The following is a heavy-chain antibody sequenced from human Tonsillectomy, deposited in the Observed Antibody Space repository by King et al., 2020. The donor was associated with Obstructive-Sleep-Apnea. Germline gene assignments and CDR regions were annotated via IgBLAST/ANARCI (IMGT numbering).Heavy chain of an antibody. CDR1: GITLSDYY. Sequence: VQLVESGGGLVKPGGSLRLSCAGSGITLSDYYMSWIRQAPGKGLAWVAYISSSNTGSPIYYSDSLKGRFAISRDNAKNSVYLQMNSLTAEDTAVYYCARRVAFDVWGQGTTVIVSS. V-gene: IGHV3-11*01. J-gene: IGHJ3*01. CDR3: ARRVAFDV. CDR2: ISSSNTGSPI.